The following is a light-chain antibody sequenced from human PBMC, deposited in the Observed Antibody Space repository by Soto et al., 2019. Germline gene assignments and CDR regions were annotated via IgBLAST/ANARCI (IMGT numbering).Light chain of an antibody. CDR3: QQSYRSPPT. Sequence: DVHMTQSPSSLAASVGDRVTLPXRARQRIGGYFNWFQQKQGXAPNXXXYAXSSLQTGCPSRLSGSGSGTDFTRTISSLQPDDCATYYWQQSYRSPPTFGQGTKVDIK. CDR2: AXS. J-gene: IGKJ1*01. CDR1: QRIGGY. V-gene: IGKV1-39*01.